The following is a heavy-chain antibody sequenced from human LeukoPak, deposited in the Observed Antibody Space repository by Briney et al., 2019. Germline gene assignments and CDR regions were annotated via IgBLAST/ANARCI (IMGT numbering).Heavy chain of an antibody. Sequence: SETLSLTCTVSGGSISSGDYYWSWIRQPPGKGLEWIGYIYYSGSTYYNPSLKSRVTISVDTSKNQFSLKLSSVTAADTAVYYCARGEAIVATLGYWGQGTLVTVSS. J-gene: IGHJ4*02. D-gene: IGHD5-12*01. CDR3: ARGEAIVATLGY. CDR2: IYYSGST. V-gene: IGHV4-30-4*01. CDR1: GGSISSGDYY.